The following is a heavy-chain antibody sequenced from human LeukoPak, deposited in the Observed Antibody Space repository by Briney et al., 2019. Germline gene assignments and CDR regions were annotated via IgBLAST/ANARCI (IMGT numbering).Heavy chain of an antibody. CDR1: GYTFTGYY. CDR3: AREGFDISIGYRTRNWLDP. V-gene: IGHV1-18*04. J-gene: IGHJ5*02. CDR2: ISAYNGNT. D-gene: IGHD3-9*01. Sequence: ASVKVSCKASGYTFTGYYMHWVRQAPGQGLEWMGWISAYNGNTNYAQKLQGRVTMTTDTSTSTAYMELRSLRSDDTAVYYCAREGFDISIGYRTRNWLDPWGQGTLVTVSS.